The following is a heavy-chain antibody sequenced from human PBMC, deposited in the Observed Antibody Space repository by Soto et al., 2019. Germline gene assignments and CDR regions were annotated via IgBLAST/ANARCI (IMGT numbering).Heavy chain of an antibody. Sequence: QVQLVQSGAEVKKPGSSVKVSCKASGGTFSSYAISWVRQAPGQGLEWMGGIIPIFGTANYAQKFQGRVTINADESTSTAYMELSSLRSEDTAVYYCARDRNGSGSYYSHYYYYYGMDVWGQGTTVTVSS. V-gene: IGHV1-69*01. CDR1: GGTFSSYA. CDR2: IIPIFGTA. J-gene: IGHJ6*02. CDR3: ARDRNGSGSYYSHYYYYYGMDV. D-gene: IGHD3-10*01.